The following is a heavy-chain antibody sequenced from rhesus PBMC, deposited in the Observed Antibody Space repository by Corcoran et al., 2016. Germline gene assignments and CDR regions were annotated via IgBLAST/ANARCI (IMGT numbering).Heavy chain of an antibody. V-gene: IGHV4-80*01. CDR3: AEWGVNYWNGPTGDRLAV. D-gene: IGHD3-3*01. J-gene: IGHJ5-1*01. Sequence: QVQLQESGPGLVKPSETLSLTCPVSGVSIRRHWWRWIRLPPGKGLEWLGQINGYIGSTYYDPSLKSRVTFAKDASKIQLSLNLNSMTAADTAVYVCAEWGVNYWNGPTGDRLAVWGPGVLVTVSS. CDR1: GVSIRRHW. CDR2: INGYIGST.